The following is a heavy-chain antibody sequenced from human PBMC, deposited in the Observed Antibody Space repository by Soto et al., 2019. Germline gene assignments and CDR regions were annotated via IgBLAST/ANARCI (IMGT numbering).Heavy chain of an antibody. Sequence: SETLSLTCTVSGASISSNNYLWGWIRQPPGKGLEWIGNINYSGSTYYNPTLKSRVTISVDTSKNQFSLKLSSVTAADTAVYYCARSGCSGGSCFSYAYYYGMDVWGQGTTVTVSS. CDR3: ARSGCSGGSCFSYAYYYGMDV. CDR1: GASISSNNYL. D-gene: IGHD2-15*01. J-gene: IGHJ6*02. V-gene: IGHV4-39*07. CDR2: INYSGST.